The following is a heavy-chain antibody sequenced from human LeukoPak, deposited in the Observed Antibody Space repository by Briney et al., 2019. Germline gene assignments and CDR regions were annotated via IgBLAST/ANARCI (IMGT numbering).Heavy chain of an antibody. D-gene: IGHD2-2*01. Sequence: SETLSLTCTVSGGSISSSSYYWGWIRQPPGKGLEWIGSIYYSWSTYYNPSLKSRVTISVDTSKNQFSLKRSSVTAADTAVYYCARATPLLLGTIRFDTWGQGSQVTVSS. V-gene: IGHV4-39*07. CDR2: IYYSWST. CDR3: ARATPLLLGTIRFDT. CDR1: GGSISSSSYY. J-gene: IGHJ5*02.